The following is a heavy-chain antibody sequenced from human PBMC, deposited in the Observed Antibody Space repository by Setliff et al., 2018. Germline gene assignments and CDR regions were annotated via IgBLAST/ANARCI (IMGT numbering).Heavy chain of an antibody. Sequence: PGGSLRLSCAASGFIFSDSAVHWVRQAPGKGLEWIGRIRSKANNYATGYTASMKGRFTISRDDSKNTAYLQMNSLRADDTAVYYCARSAANGGHDPFDIWGQGTMVTVSS. D-gene: IGHD6-25*01. CDR1: GFIFSDSA. CDR2: IRSKANNYAT. CDR3: ARSAANGGHDPFDI. J-gene: IGHJ3*02. V-gene: IGHV3-73*01.